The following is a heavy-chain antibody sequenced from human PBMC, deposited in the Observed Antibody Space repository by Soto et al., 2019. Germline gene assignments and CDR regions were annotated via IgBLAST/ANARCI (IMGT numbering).Heavy chain of an antibody. V-gene: IGHV1-2*02. Sequence: ASVKVSCKASGYTFTGYYMHWVRQAPGQGLEWMGWINPNSGGTNYAQKFQGRVTMTRDTSISTAYMELSRLRSDDTAVYYCAGDVVRSGYMWVRGYYFDYWGQGTLVTVSS. J-gene: IGHJ4*02. D-gene: IGHD3-22*01. CDR3: AGDVVRSGYMWVRGYYFDY. CDR1: GYTFTGYY. CDR2: INPNSGGT.